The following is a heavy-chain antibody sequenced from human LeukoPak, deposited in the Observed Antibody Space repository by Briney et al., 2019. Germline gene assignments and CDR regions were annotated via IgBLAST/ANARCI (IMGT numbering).Heavy chain of an antibody. CDR3: ARDIAVAGTDGNYYYYGMDV. CDR1: GGSISSGGYY. Sequence: SETLSLTCTVSGGSISSGGYYWSWIRQHPGKGLEWIGYIYYSGSTYYNPSLKSRVTISVDTSKNQFSLKLSSVTAADTTVYYCARDIAVAGTDGNYYYYGMDVWGQGTTVTVSS. V-gene: IGHV4-31*03. J-gene: IGHJ6*02. D-gene: IGHD6-19*01. CDR2: IYYSGST.